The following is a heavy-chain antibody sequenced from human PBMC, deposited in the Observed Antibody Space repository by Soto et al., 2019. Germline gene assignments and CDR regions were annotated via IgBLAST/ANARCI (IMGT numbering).Heavy chain of an antibody. D-gene: IGHD2-2*01. J-gene: IGHJ4*02. V-gene: IGHV3-49*03. CDR1: GFTFGDYA. Sequence: GSLRLSCTASGFTFGDYAMSWFRQAPGKVLQWVGFIRSKDFGGTREYAASVKGRFTISRDDSKSIAYLQMNSLITEDTAVYYCSRVSCTSTNCLYYFDYWGQGXRVTVYS. CDR3: SRVSCTSTNCLYYFDY. CDR2: IRSKDFGGTR.